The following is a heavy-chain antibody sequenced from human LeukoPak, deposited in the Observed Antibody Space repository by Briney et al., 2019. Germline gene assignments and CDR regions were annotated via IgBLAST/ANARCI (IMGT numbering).Heavy chain of an antibody. CDR1: GGSISSGTHY. D-gene: IGHD6-13*01. CDR3: ARGPYSSSWHSPLDY. CDR2: LYYNGNT. Sequence: SETLSLTCVVSGGSISSGTHYWSWIRQPPGKGLEGIGCLYYNGNTNYNPSLKSRVTIPVDTSENQFSLKLTSVTAADTAVYYCARGPYSSSWHSPLDYWGQGALVTVSS. V-gene: IGHV4-61*01. J-gene: IGHJ4*02.